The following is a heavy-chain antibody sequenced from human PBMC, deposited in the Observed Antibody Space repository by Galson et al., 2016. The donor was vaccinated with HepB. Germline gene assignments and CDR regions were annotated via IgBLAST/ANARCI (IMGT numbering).Heavy chain of an antibody. V-gene: IGHV4-59*01. CDR2: IAYNGRT. CDR3: ARQTTFGEVTYFDL. J-gene: IGHJ4*02. Sequence: SETLSLTCTISGGSIRNYFWSWIRQPPGKGLEWIGYIAYNGRTNYNPSLKSRVIISMDTSKNYFSLRLSSVAAADTAVYYCARQTTFGEVTYFDLWGQGTLVTVSS. CDR1: GGSIRNYF. D-gene: IGHD3-3*01.